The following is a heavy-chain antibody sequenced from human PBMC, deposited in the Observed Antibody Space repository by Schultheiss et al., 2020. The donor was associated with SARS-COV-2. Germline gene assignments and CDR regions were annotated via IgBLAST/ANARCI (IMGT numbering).Heavy chain of an antibody. Sequence: ASVKVSCKASGYTFTSYGISWVRQAPGQGLEWMGIINPSGGSTSYAQKFQGRVTITADESTSTAYMELSSLRSEDTAVYYCARASYDSSGLSGMDVWGQGTTVTVSS. D-gene: IGHD3-22*01. CDR1: GYTFTSYG. V-gene: IGHV1-46*01. CDR3: ARASYDSSGLSGMDV. J-gene: IGHJ6*02. CDR2: INPSGGST.